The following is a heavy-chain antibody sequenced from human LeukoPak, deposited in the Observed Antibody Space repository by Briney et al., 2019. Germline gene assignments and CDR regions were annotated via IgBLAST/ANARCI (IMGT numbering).Heavy chain of an antibody. CDR3: ARDRFWYSSSWYYFDY. V-gene: IGHV6-1*01. J-gene: IGHJ4*02. CDR2: TYYRSKWYN. Sequence: SQTLSLACAISGDSVSSNSAAWNWIRQSPSRGLEWLGRTYYRSKWYNDYAVSVKSRITINPDTSKNQFSLQLNSVAPEDTAVYYCARDRFWYSSSWYYFDYWGQGTLVTVSS. D-gene: IGHD6-13*01. CDR1: GDSVSSNSAA.